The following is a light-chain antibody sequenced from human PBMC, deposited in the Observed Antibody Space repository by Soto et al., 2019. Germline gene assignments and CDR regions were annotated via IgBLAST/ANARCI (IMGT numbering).Light chain of an antibody. CDR2: KVS. J-gene: IGKJ1*01. CDR1: HGLVYMDGNTY. Sequence: DVVLTPSPLSLPVTLGQAASISCKSSHGLVYMDGNTYLTWFQQRPGLSPRRLIYKVSKRDSGVPDRFSGSGSGTDFTLKIDRVEAEDVGVYYCMQGAHWPPTFGQGTRVEIK. V-gene: IGKV2-30*01. CDR3: MQGAHWPPT.